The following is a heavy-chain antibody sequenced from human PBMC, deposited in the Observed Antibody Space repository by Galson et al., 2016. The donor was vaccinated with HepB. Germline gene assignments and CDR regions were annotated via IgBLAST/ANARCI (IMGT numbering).Heavy chain of an antibody. J-gene: IGHJ5*02. V-gene: IGHV3-48*02. D-gene: IGHD6-19*01. CDR2: ISSSSTI. CDR1: GFTFSSYS. Sequence: SLRLSCAASGFTFSSYSMNWVRQAPGKGLEWVSYISSSSTIYYADSVRGRFTISRDNAKNSLYLQMNSLRDEDTAVYYCARAGHSSGWYPLNFLWFDPWGQGTLVTVSA. CDR3: ARAGHSSGWYPLNFLWFDP.